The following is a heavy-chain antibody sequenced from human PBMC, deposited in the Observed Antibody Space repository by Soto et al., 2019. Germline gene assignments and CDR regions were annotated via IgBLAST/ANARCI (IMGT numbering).Heavy chain of an antibody. V-gene: IGHV3-7*04. D-gene: IGHD6-19*01. Sequence: GRFTISRDSAKNSLYLQMNSLRVDDTAVYYCARDLSPSNRDGWYDALDIWGQGTVVTVSS. CDR3: ARDLSPSNRDGWYDALDI. J-gene: IGHJ3*02.